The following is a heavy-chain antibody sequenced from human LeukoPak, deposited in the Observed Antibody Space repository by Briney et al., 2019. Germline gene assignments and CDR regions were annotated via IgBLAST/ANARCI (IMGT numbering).Heavy chain of an antibody. D-gene: IGHD6-19*01. J-gene: IGHJ4*02. V-gene: IGHV1-18*01. Sequence: ASVKVSCKASGYIFTSYAIHWVRQAPGQGLEWMGWISAYNGNTNYAQKLQGRVTMTTDTSTSTAYMDLRSLRSDDTAVYYCARLVAGTYFDYWGQGTLVTVSS. CDR2: ISAYNGNT. CDR3: ARLVAGTYFDY. CDR1: GYIFTSYA.